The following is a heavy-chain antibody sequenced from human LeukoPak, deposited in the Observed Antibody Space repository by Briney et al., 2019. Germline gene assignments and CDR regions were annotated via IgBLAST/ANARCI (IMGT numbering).Heavy chain of an antibody. CDR2: IYYSGST. D-gene: IGHD1-26*01. CDR1: GGSISSYY. CDR3: ARQNGGSWNYYYYMDV. V-gene: IGHV4-59*01. J-gene: IGHJ6*03. Sequence: SETLSLTCTVSGGSISSYYWSWIRQPPGKGLEWIGYIYYSGSTNYNPSLKSRVTISVDTSKNQFSLKLSSVTAADTAVYYCARQNGGSWNYYYYMDVWGKGTTVTVSS.